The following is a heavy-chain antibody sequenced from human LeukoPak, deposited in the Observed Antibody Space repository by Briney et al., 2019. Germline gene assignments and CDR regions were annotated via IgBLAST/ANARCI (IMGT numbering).Heavy chain of an antibody. D-gene: IGHD5-24*01. CDR3: ARNIMGDGYNYGPFDY. CDR2: IIPIFGTA. J-gene: IGHJ4*02. Sequence: SVKVSCKASGGTFSSYAISWVRQAPGQGLEWMGGIIPIFGTANYAQKFQGRVTITADESTSTAYMELSSLGSEDTAVYYCARNIMGDGYNYGPFDYWGQGTLVTVSS. CDR1: GGTFSSYA. V-gene: IGHV1-69*13.